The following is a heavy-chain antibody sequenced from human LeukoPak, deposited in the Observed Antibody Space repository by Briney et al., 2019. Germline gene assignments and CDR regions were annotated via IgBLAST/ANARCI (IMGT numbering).Heavy chain of an antibody. CDR1: GFTFDDYA. D-gene: IGHD5-18*01. CDR2: ISWDGGST. V-gene: IGHV3-43D*03. Sequence: GGSLRLSCAASGFTFDDYAMHWVRQAPGKGLEWVSLISWDGGSTYYADSVKGRFTISRDNAKNSLYLQMNSLRAEDTAVYYCARDSIGYSYGSNWFDPWGQGTLVTVSS. J-gene: IGHJ5*02. CDR3: ARDSIGYSYGSNWFDP.